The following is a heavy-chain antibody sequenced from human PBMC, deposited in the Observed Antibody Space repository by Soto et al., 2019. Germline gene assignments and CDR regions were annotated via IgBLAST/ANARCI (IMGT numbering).Heavy chain of an antibody. V-gene: IGHV3-23*01. CDR2: ISGNGIST. CDR3: ARDAIAMVRGTNNWFDP. D-gene: IGHD3-10*01. J-gene: IGHJ5*02. CDR1: GFTFSNHA. Sequence: EVQLLESGGGLVQPGGSLRLSCAASGFTFSNHAMSWVRQAPGKGLEWVSAISGNGISTYYADSVRGRFTISRDNSENTLDLQMNRLRADDTAVYYCARDAIAMVRGTNNWFDPWGKGTLVTVST.